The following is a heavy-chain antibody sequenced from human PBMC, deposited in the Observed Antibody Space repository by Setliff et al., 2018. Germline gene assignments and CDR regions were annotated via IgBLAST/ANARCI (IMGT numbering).Heavy chain of an antibody. CDR3: VRGGRTLTTLPPSPPFAY. Sequence: ASVKVSCKASGYTFTNYDINWVRQAPGQGLEWMGIINPSGGSTSYAQKFQGRVTMTRDTSTSTAYMELSSLRSEDRAIYHCVRGGRTLTTLPPSPPFAYWGQGTLVTVSS. V-gene: IGHV1-46*01. D-gene: IGHD4-17*01. CDR2: INPSGGST. CDR1: GYTFTNYD. J-gene: IGHJ4*02.